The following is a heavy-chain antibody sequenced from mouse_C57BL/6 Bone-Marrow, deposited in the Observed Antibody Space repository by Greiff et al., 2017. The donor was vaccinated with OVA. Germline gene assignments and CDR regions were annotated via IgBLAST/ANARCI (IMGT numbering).Heavy chain of an antibody. Sequence: EVKLQESGPELVKPGASVKISCKASGYSFTGYYMNWVKQSPEKSLEWIGEINPSTGGTTYNQKFKAQATLTVEKSSSTAYMQLKSLTSEDSAVYYCARGGYYGYDESAYWGQGTLVTVSA. CDR2: INPSTGGT. V-gene: IGHV1-42*01. D-gene: IGHD2-2*01. CDR3: ARGGYYGYDESAY. J-gene: IGHJ3*01. CDR1: GYSFTGYY.